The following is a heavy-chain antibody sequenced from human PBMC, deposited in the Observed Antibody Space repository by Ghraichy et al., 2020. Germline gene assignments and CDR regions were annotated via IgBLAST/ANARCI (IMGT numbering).Heavy chain of an antibody. Sequence: SETLSLTCTVSGDSISSTMFYWGWVRQPPGKGLEWIGSIYHSGDTYYNPSLESRVTISLDKSKRQFSLKLTSVTAADTAVYSCASLPTFDEVPVAKGWIDSWGPGTLVTVSS. D-gene: IGHD2-2*01. V-gene: IGHV4-39*01. CDR2: IYHSGDT. J-gene: IGHJ4*02. CDR3: ASLPTFDEVPVAKGWIDS. CDR1: GDSISSTMFY.